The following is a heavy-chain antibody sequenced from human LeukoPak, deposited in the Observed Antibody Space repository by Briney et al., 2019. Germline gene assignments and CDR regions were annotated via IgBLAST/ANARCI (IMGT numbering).Heavy chain of an antibody. J-gene: IGHJ6*02. CDR1: GGSISSHY. D-gene: IGHD3-10*01. V-gene: IGHV4-59*11. CDR2: IYYSGST. Sequence: SETLSLTCTVSGGSISSHYWSWIRQPPGKGLEWIGYIYYSGSTNYNPSLKSRVTISVDTSKNQFSLKLSSVTAADTAVYYCARVSGYYGSGSYAPFYYYYGMDVWGQGTTVTVSS. CDR3: ARVSGYYGSGSYAPFYYYYGMDV.